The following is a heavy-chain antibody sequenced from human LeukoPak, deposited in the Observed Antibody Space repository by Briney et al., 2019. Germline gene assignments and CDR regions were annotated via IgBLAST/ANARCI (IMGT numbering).Heavy chain of an antibody. V-gene: IGHV3-30-3*01. Sequence: PGRSLRLSCAASGFTFSSYAMHWVRQAPGKGLEWVAVISYDGSNKYYADSVKGRFTISRDNSKNTLYLQMNSLIAEDTAVYYCAGDNWNYERYFDYWGQGTLVTVSS. D-gene: IGHD1-7*01. CDR2: ISYDGSNK. CDR1: GFTFSSYA. J-gene: IGHJ4*02. CDR3: AGDNWNYERYFDY.